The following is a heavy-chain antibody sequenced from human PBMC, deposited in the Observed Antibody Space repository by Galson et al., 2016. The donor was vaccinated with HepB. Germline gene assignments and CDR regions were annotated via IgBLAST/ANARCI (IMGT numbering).Heavy chain of an antibody. V-gene: IGHV3-7*01. Sequence: SLRLSCAASTFSFITYWMNWVRQAPGKGLEWVANINQDGTKKYYVDSVKGRFTVSRDNAKNSLFLQMRSLRAEDTAVYYCARVKSPWWTGYSTGNDAFDIWGRRTIVTVSS. J-gene: IGHJ3*02. CDR2: INQDGTKK. D-gene: IGHD3/OR15-3a*01. CDR3: ARVKSPWWTGYSTGNDAFDI. CDR1: TFSFITYW.